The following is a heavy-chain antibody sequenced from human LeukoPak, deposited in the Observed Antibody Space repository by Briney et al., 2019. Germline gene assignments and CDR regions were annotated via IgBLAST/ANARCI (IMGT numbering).Heavy chain of an antibody. Sequence: GESLKISCKGSGYSFTSYWIGWVRQMPGKGLEWMGIIYPGDSDTRYSPSFQGQVTISADKSISTAYLQWSSLKASDTAMYYCAKVLDTASYPYYCYGMDVWGQGTTVTVSS. D-gene: IGHD5-18*01. CDR1: GYSFTSYW. CDR3: AKVLDTASYPYYCYGMDV. CDR2: IYPGDSDT. J-gene: IGHJ6*02. V-gene: IGHV5-51*01.